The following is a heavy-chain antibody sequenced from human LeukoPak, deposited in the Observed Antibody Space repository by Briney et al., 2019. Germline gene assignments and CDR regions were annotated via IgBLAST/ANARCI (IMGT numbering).Heavy chain of an antibody. J-gene: IGHJ4*02. CDR2: ISYDGSNK. V-gene: IGHV3-30*03. D-gene: IGHD1-14*01. CDR1: GFTFSSYG. Sequence: GGSLRLSCAASGFTFSSYGMHWVHQAPGKGLEWVAVISYDGSNKYYADSVKGRFTISRDNSKNTLYLQMNSLRAEDTAVYYCAMGQPRYFDYWGQGTLVTVSS. CDR3: AMGQPRYFDY.